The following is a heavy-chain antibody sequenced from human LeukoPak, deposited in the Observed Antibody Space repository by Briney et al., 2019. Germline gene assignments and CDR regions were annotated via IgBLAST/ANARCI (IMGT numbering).Heavy chain of an antibody. V-gene: IGHV1-24*01. CDR1: GYTLTELS. CDR2: FDPEDGET. D-gene: IGHD3-9*01. J-gene: IGHJ3*02. Sequence: ASAKVSCKVSGYTLTELSMHWVRQAPGKGLEWMGGFDPEDGETIYAQKFQGRVTMTEDTSTDTAYMELSSLRSEDTAVYYCATGLYFDWLVAFDIWGQGSMVTVSS. CDR3: ATGLYFDWLVAFDI.